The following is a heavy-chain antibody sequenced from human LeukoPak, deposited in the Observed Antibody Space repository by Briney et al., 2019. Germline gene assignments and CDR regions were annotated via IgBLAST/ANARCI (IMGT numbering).Heavy chain of an antibody. CDR1: GGSFSGYY. Sequence: SETLSLTCAVYGGSFSGYYWSWIRQPPGKGLEWIGEINHSGSTNYNPSLKSRVTISVDTSKNQFSLKLSSVTAADTAMYYCARVPYYYDSSGYYNYYYYYYMDVWGKGTTVTVSS. CDR2: INHSGST. CDR3: ARVPYYYDSSGYYNYYYYYYMDV. V-gene: IGHV4-34*01. D-gene: IGHD3-22*01. J-gene: IGHJ6*03.